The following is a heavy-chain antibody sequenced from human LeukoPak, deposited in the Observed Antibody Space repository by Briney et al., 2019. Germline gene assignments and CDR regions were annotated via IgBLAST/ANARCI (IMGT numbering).Heavy chain of an antibody. Sequence: RSGGSLRLSCAASGFTLSTYSMNWVRQAPGKGLEWVSKISSTSTIYYADSVKGRFTVSRDNAKNSLYLHMSRLRAEDTAVYYCAREQMGVSPFGIWGQGTMVSVSS. CDR3: AREQMGVSPFGI. J-gene: IGHJ3*02. V-gene: IGHV3-48*04. D-gene: IGHD3-10*01. CDR1: GFTLSTYS. CDR2: ISSTSTI.